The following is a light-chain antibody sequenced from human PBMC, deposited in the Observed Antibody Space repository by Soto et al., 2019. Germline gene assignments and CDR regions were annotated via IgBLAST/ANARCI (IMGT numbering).Light chain of an antibody. CDR1: QDISTF. V-gene: IGKV1-33*01. CDR2: DVS. Sequence: MTQSPSALSASVGDRVTITCQASQDISTFLNCYHQSPVIAPQLLIYDVSNLQPGAASRFSGSGSGTEFALTISIPLSGHEAEDFAEHYSSQSGTFGQGTKVDIK. CDR3: SQSGT. J-gene: IGKJ1*01.